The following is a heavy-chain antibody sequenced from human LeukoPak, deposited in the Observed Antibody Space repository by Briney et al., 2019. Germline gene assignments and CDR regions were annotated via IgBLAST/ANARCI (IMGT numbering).Heavy chain of an antibody. Sequence: PGGSLRLSCAASGFTFSDYYMNWIRQAPGKGLEWVSYITSGSSYTNYADSVKGRFTISRDNAKNSLYLQMNSLRAEDTAVYYCAGEVIASAVTFDSWGQGTLVTVSS. CDR1: GFTFSDYY. CDR3: AGEVIASAVTFDS. J-gene: IGHJ4*02. D-gene: IGHD6-13*01. V-gene: IGHV3-11*05. CDR2: ITSGSSYT.